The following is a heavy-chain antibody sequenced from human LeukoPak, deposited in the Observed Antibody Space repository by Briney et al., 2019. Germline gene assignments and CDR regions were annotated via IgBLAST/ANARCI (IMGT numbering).Heavy chain of an antibody. J-gene: IGHJ3*02. V-gene: IGHV1-2*02. Sequence: ASVKVSCKASGYTFTGYYMHWVRQAPGQGLEWMGWINPNSGGTNYAQKFQGRVTMTRDTSISTAYMKLSRLRSDDTAVYYCARLRAYYDSSGYYYVQEAFDIWGQGTMVTVSS. CDR3: ARLRAYYDSSGYYYVQEAFDI. CDR2: INPNSGGT. D-gene: IGHD3-22*01. CDR1: GYTFTGYY.